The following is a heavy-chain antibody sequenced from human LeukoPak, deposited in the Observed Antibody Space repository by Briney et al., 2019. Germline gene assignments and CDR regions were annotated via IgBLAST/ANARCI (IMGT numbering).Heavy chain of an antibody. Sequence: SETLSLTCTVSGGSISTYYWNWIRQPPGEGLEWIGYIYYTGSTKSNPSLKSRVTISLETSKNQFSLNLSSVTAADTAVYYCARRVVVVTANDKSDAFDMWGQGTVVTVSS. CDR1: GGSISTYY. D-gene: IGHD2-15*01. CDR3: ARRVVVVTANDKSDAFDM. CDR2: IYYTGST. V-gene: IGHV4-59*01. J-gene: IGHJ3*02.